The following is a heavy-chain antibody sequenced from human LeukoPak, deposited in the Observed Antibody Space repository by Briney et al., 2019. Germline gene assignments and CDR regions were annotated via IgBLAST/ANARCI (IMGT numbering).Heavy chain of an antibody. J-gene: IGHJ4*02. V-gene: IGHV4-31*02. CDR1: GGSINSGGYY. D-gene: IGHD6-13*01. CDR3: ARGLAANYFFDY. Sequence: TLSLTCTVSGGSINSGGYYWSWIRQHPGKGLEWIGYSYYSGNTYYNPSLKSPVTLSVDTSKNQFSLKVISVTAADTAVYYCARGLAANYFFDYWGQGTLVTVSS. CDR2: SYYSGNT.